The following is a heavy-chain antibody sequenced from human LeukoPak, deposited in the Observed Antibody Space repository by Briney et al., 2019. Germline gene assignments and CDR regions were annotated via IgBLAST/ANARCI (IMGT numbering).Heavy chain of an antibody. V-gene: IGHV3-33*01. Sequence: GGSLRLSCAASGFTFSSYGMHWVRQAPGKGLEWVAVIWYDGSNKYYADSVKGRFTISRDNSKNTLYLQMGSLRAEDMAVYYCERSNSYGSELDYWGQGTLVTVSS. CDR2: IWYDGSNK. D-gene: IGHD3-10*01. J-gene: IGHJ4*02. CDR3: ERSNSYGSELDY. CDR1: GFTFSSYG.